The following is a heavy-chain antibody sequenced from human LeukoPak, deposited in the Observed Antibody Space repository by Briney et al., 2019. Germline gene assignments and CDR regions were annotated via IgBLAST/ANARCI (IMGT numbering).Heavy chain of an antibody. Sequence: GGSLRLSCAASGFTFSSYEMNWVRQAPGKGLEWVSYISSSGSTIYYADSVKGRFTISRDNAKNSLYLQMNSLRAEDTAVYYCVTLPLLAVAGTLIDCWGQGTLVTVSS. CDR3: VTLPLLAVAGTLIDC. V-gene: IGHV3-48*03. J-gene: IGHJ4*02. CDR1: GFTFSSYE. CDR2: ISSSGSTI. D-gene: IGHD6-19*01.